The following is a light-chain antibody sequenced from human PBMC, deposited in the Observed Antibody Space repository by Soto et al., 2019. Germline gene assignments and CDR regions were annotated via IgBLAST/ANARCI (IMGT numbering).Light chain of an antibody. CDR1: SSNIGSNT. V-gene: IGLV1-44*01. CDR2: RKD. CDR3: AAWDDSLNGDV. J-gene: IGLJ1*01. Sequence: QSVLTQPPSASGTPGQRVTISCSGSSSNIGSNTVNWDPQLPGTAPKHIIYRKDPRPPGVPARFSGTRSCTSASLAISGLQSEDETDNYCAAWDDSLNGDVFGTWTKVTVL.